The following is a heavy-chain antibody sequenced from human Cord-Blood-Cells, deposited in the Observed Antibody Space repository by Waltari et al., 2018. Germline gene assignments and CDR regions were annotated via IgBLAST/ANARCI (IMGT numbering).Heavy chain of an antibody. D-gene: IGHD6-13*01. CDR1: GGSISSYY. CDR2: IYYSGST. V-gene: IGHV4-59*01. CDR3: AREGSSSWLNDAFDI. Sequence: QVQLQESGPGLVKPSETLSLTCTVSGGSISSYYWSWIRQPPGKGLEWIGYIYYSGSTNDNPSLKSRVTISVDTSKNQFSLKLSSVTAADTAVYYCAREGSSSWLNDAFDIWGQGTMVTVSS. J-gene: IGHJ3*02.